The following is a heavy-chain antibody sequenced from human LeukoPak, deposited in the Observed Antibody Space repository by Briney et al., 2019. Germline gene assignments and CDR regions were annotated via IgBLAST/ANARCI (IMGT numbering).Heavy chain of an antibody. CDR1: GGSMSGYY. CDR3: ARDLLNEGNHLDY. D-gene: IGHD4-23*01. CDR2: IYYSGST. V-gene: IGHV4-30-4*08. Sequence: SENLSLTCTVSGGSMSGYYWSWIRQHPGKGLEWIGYIYYSGSTYYNPSLKSRVTISVDTSKNQFSLKLSSVTAADTAVYYCARDLLNEGNHLDYWGQGTLVTVSS. J-gene: IGHJ4*02.